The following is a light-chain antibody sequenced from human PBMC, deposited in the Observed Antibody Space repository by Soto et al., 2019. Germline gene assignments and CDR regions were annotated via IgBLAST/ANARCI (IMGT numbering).Light chain of an antibody. V-gene: IGKV3-20*01. CDR2: DTS. Sequence: EIVLTQCSGTLSLSPGERATLSCRASQRPSNSHVAWYLLKPGQAPRLLIFDTSSRATGIPDRFSGSVSGTDFTLTISRLEPEDFAVFYCQQYGTSEIIFGQGTRLEIK. J-gene: IGKJ5*01. CDR1: QRPSNSH. CDR3: QQYGTSEII.